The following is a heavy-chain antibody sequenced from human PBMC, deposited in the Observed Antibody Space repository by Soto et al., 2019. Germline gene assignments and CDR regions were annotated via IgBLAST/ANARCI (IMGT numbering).Heavy chain of an antibody. J-gene: IGHJ6*02. D-gene: IGHD3-9*01. V-gene: IGHV3-15*07. CDR2: IKSKTDGGTT. Sequence: GGSLRLSCAASGFTFSNAWMNWVRQAPGKGLEWVGRIKSKTDGGTTDYAAPVKGRFTISRDDSKNTLYLQMNSLKTEDTAVYYCTTDSLLRYFDWLYHYYYGMDVWGQGTTVTVSS. CDR3: TTDSLLRYFDWLYHYYYGMDV. CDR1: GFTFSNAW.